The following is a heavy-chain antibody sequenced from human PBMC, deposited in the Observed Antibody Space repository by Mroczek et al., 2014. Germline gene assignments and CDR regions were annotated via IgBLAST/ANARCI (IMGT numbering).Heavy chain of an antibody. CDR3: ARFGPVPAASYYYYYYMDV. Sequence: ESGAGLLKPSETLSLTCAVYGGSFSGYYWSWIRQPPGKGLEWIGEINHSGSTNYNPSLKSRVTISVDTSKNQFSLKLSSVTAADTAVYYCARFGPVPAASYYYYYYMDVWGKGTTVTVSS. V-gene: IGHV4-34*01. J-gene: IGHJ6*03. D-gene: IGHD2-2*01. CDR2: INHSGST. CDR1: GGSFSGYY.